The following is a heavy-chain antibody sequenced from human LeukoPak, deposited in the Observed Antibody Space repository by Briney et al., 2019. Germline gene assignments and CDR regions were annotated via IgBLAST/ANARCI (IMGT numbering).Heavy chain of an antibody. Sequence: GGSLTLSCAASGFTFSIYAMNWVRQSPGKGLEWVSSIIYDSSYILYADSVEGRFTISRDNAKNSLYLKMSTLRAEDTALYYYVRDPARINIGEYFQHWGQGTLVTVSS. CDR2: IIYDSSYI. V-gene: IGHV3-21*01. CDR1: GFTFSIYA. D-gene: IGHD2-15*01. CDR3: VRDPARINIGEYFQH. J-gene: IGHJ1*01.